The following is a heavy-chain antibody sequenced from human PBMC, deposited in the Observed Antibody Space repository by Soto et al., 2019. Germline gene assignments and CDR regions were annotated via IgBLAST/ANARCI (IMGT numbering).Heavy chain of an antibody. V-gene: IGHV3-74*01. J-gene: IGHJ6*03. D-gene: IGHD3-10*01. Sequence: EVQLVESGGGLVQPGGSLRLSCAASEFTFSGRSVHWVRQAPGKGLVWVSGIDKVGTDSTYADSVKGRFTSSRDNAKNKVYLKMNSLGVEDTAVYYCARGWFGPDVWGKGTTVTVSS. CDR2: IDKVGTDS. CDR1: EFTFSGRS. CDR3: ARGWFGPDV.